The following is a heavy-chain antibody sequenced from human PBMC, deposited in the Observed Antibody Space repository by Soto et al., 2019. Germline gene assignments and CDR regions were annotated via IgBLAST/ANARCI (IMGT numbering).Heavy chain of an antibody. J-gene: IGHJ6*02. D-gene: IGHD6-19*01. CDR2: IYHSGST. CDR3: ARARALYSSGWSDDYYYYYAMDV. Sequence: LSLTCAVSGGSISSSNWWGWVRQPPGKGLEXIGEIYHSGSTNYNPSLKSRVTISVDKSKNQFSLKLSSVTAADTAVYYCARARALYSSGWSDDYYYYYAMDVWGPGTTVTVSS. V-gene: IGHV4-4*02. CDR1: GGSISSSNW.